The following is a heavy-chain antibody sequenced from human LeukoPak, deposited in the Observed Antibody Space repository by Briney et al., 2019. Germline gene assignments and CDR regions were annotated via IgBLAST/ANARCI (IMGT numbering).Heavy chain of an antibody. V-gene: IGHV3-23*01. CDR1: GFTFSSYA. CDR2: ISGSGGST. CDR3: AKGGDYYGSGSYYDY. Sequence: GGSLRLSCAASGFTFSSYAMNWVRQAPGKGLEWVSGISGSGGSTYYADSVKGRFTISRDSSKNTLYLQMNSLRVEDTAVYYCAKGGDYYGSGSYYDYWGQGTLVTVSS. D-gene: IGHD3-10*01. J-gene: IGHJ4*02.